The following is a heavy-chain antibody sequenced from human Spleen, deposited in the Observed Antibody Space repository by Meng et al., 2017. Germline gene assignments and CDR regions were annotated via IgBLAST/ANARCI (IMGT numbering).Heavy chain of an antibody. CDR3: AREGGDSGSPDY. D-gene: IGHD1-26*01. V-gene: IGHV1-46*01. J-gene: IGHJ4*02. CDR2: INPSGSGT. Sequence: ASVKVSCKASGYTFTSYYTHWVRQAPGQGLEWMGIINPSGSGTNYAQKFQGRVTMTRDTSTNTVYMELSSLRSEDTAIYYCAREGGDSGSPDYWGQGTLVTGSS. CDR1: GYTFTSYY.